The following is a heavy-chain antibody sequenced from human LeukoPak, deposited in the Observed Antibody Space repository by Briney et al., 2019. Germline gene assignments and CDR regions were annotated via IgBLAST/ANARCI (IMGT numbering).Heavy chain of an antibody. CDR1: GYSIISDYF. CDR3: AREGPMFDSGSYSKSLGY. Sequence: PSETLSLTCIVSGYSIISDYFWGWVRQPPGKGLEWIASINHSGTTYYNPSLASRVSISVDTSKNQFSLRLTSVTVADTAVYYCAREGPMFDSGSYSKSLGYWGQGTLVTVSS. V-gene: IGHV4-38-2*02. CDR2: INHSGTT. J-gene: IGHJ4*02. D-gene: IGHD3-10*01.